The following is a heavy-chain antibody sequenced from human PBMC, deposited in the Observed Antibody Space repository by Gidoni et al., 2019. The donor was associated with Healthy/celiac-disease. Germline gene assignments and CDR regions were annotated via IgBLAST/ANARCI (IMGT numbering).Heavy chain of an antibody. CDR3: ARDCMTKVWGSYRP. CDR2: IKQDGSEK. CDR1: GFTFSSYW. D-gene: IGHD3-16*02. V-gene: IGHV3-7*05. J-gene: IGHJ5*02. Sequence: EVQLVESGGGLVQPGGSLRLSCAASGFTFSSYWMSWVRQAPGKGLEWVANIKQDGSEKYYVDSVKGRFTISRDNAKNSLYLQMNSLRAEDTAVYYCARDCMTKVWGSYRPWGQGTLVTVSS.